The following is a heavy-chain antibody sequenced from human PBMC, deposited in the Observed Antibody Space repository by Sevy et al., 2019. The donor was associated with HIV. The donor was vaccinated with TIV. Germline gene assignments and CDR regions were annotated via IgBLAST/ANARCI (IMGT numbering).Heavy chain of an antibody. D-gene: IGHD6-19*01. V-gene: IGHV3-23*01. CDR2: ISGSGGST. J-gene: IGHJ5*02. CDR1: GFTFSSYA. CDR3: AKVDSSGWYSKGAGDWFDP. Sequence: GGSLRLSCAASGFTFSSYAMSWVRQAPGKGLEWVSVISGSGGSTYYADSVKGRFTISRDNSKNTLYLQMNSLRAEDTAVYYCAKVDSSGWYSKGAGDWFDPMGPGNPGHRLL.